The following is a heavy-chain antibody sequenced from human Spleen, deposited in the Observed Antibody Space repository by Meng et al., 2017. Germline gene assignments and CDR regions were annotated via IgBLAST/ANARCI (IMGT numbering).Heavy chain of an antibody. Sequence: GESLKISCAVSGFTFSSYEMNWVRQAPGKGLEWVSYISSSGSTIYYADSVKGRFTISRDNAKNSLYLQMTSLRAEDTAVYYCASGYSSGRYYYYGMDVCGQAITVVSSS. CDR2: ISSSGSTI. D-gene: IGHD3-22*01. V-gene: IGHV3-48*03. CDR3: ASGYSSGRYYYYGMDV. J-gene: IGHJ6*01. CDR1: GFTFSSYE.